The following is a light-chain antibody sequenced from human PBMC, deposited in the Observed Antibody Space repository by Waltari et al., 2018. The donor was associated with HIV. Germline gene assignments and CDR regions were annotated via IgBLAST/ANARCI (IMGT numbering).Light chain of an antibody. CDR1: PATIGANF. Sequence: QSVLTQPPSASGTPGQKVTIPCSGGPATIGANFVFWFQQFPGTAPKLLIYRDNLRHSGVPARFSGSKSGTSASLTISGLRSDDEAHYFCAVLDDTLGGGVFGGGTKLTVL. CDR3: AVLDDTLGGGV. J-gene: IGLJ2*01. CDR2: RDN. V-gene: IGLV1-47*01.